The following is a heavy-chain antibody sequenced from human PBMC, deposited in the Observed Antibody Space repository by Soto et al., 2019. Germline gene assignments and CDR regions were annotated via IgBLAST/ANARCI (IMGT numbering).Heavy chain of an antibody. J-gene: IGHJ5*02. CDR3: GGTTTTSNYYSCGT. Sequence: PGESLKISCKGSGYRFNNYWIGWVRQMPGKGLEWMAIIYPGDSDTRYSPSFQGQVTVSADKSISTAYLQWSSLKASDTAMYFCGGTTTTSNYYSCGTWGRGTPVRVS. CDR2: IYPGDSDT. CDR1: GYRFNNYW. V-gene: IGHV5-51*01. D-gene: IGHD4-4*01.